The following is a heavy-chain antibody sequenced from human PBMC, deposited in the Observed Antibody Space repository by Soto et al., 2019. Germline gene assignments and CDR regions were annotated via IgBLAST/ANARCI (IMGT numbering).Heavy chain of an antibody. D-gene: IGHD3-3*01. Sequence: GGSLRLSCSASGFTFNTYSMTWVRQAPGKGLQWVSSISRSHTYIDYADSVRGRFTISRDNAHNALYLQMDSLRAEDTAVYYCARDSSTIFGVANHQSFDIWGQGTEVTVSS. CDR1: GFTFNTYS. V-gene: IGHV3-21*01. CDR2: ISRSHTYI. J-gene: IGHJ3*02. CDR3: ARDSSTIFGVANHQSFDI.